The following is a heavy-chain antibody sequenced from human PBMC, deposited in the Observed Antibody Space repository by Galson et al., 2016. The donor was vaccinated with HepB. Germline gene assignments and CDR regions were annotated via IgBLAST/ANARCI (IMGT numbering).Heavy chain of an antibody. CDR1: GGSVSRYY. J-gene: IGHJ6*02. V-gene: IGHV4-4*07. CDR3: ARDGTDGMDA. D-gene: IGHD1-26*01. Sequence: SETLSLTCIVSGGSVSRYYWGWIRQPAGKGLEWIGRVSTTETTNYNPSLKSRVTLSVDTPKNQFSLNLRPVTDADTAVYFCARDGTDGMDAWGQGTTVTVSS. CDR2: VSTTETT.